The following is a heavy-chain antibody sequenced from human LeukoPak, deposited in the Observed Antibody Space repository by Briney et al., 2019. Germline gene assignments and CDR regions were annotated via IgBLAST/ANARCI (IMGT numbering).Heavy chain of an antibody. Sequence: ASVKVSCKASGYTFTGYYMHWVRQAPGQGLEWMGWINPNSGGTNYAQKFQGRVTMTRDTSISTVYMELSRLRHDDTAIYYCARAREVTGLTPWGQGTLVTVSS. CDR1: GYTFTGYY. CDR2: INPNSGGT. CDR3: ARAREVTGLTP. J-gene: IGHJ5*02. V-gene: IGHV1-2*02. D-gene: IGHD3-9*01.